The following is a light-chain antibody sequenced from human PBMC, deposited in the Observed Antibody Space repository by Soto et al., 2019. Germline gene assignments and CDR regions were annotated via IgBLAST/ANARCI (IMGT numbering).Light chain of an antibody. J-gene: IGKJ5*01. Sequence: DIPMTQSPSSLSASVGDRVTITCRASQGISNYLAWYQQKPGKVPKLLIYAASTLQSGAPSRFSGSGSGTEFTLTISSLQPEDVATYYCQKYNSAPQVTFGQGTRLEIK. V-gene: IGKV1-27*01. CDR3: QKYNSAPQVT. CDR1: QGISNY. CDR2: AAS.